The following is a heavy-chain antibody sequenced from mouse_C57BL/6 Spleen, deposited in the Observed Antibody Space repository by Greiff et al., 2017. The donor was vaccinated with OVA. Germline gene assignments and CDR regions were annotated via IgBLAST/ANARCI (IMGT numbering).Heavy chain of an antibody. J-gene: IGHJ3*01. Sequence: QVQLQQSGAELVRPGTSVKVSCKASGYAFTNYLIEWVKQRPGQGLEWIGVINPGSGGTNYNEKFKGKATLTADKSSSTAYMQLSSLTSEDSAVYFCARELGEGAWFAYWGQGTLVTVSA. CDR2: INPGSGGT. D-gene: IGHD4-1*01. CDR1: GYAFTNYL. V-gene: IGHV1-54*01. CDR3: ARELGEGAWFAY.